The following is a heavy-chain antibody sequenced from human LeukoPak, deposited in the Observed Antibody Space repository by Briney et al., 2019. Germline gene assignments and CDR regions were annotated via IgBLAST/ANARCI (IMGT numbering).Heavy chain of an antibody. CDR2: IYPVDSDT. Sequence: GEPLDISGKRPGSPFTSFCIAWARRLPGKGLDWMGIIYPVDSDTRYSPSLQGQVTISTDKSINTTYLQWSSLKTSDTAMYYCERQFEYSSSSEDYWGQGTLVTVSS. V-gene: IGHV5-51*01. CDR3: ERQFEYSSSSEDY. J-gene: IGHJ4*02. D-gene: IGHD6-6*01. CDR1: GSPFTSFC.